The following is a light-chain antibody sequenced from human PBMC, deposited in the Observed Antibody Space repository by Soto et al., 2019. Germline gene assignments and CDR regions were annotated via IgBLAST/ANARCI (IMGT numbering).Light chain of an antibody. Sequence: EIVMTQSPATLSVSPGERATLSCRASQSVSSNLAWYQQKPGQAPRLLIYGASTRATGIPARFSSSGSGTEFTLTISSLQSEDFAVYYCQQYNNWPQTFGQGTKVDIK. CDR2: GAS. V-gene: IGKV3-15*01. J-gene: IGKJ1*01. CDR1: QSVSSN. CDR3: QQYNNWPQT.